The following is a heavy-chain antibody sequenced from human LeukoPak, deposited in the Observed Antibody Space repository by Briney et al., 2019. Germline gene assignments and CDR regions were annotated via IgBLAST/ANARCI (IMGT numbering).Heavy chain of an antibody. V-gene: IGHV4-61*01. CDR3: AGDDFYGGKSY. Sequence: SETLSLTCTVSGGSVSSGSYYWSWTRQPPGKGLEWIGYIYYSGSTNYNPSLKSRVTISVDTSKNQFSLKLSSVTAADTAVYYCAGDDFYGGKSYWGQGTLVTVSS. CDR2: IYYSGST. D-gene: IGHD4-23*01. J-gene: IGHJ4*02. CDR1: GGSVSSGSYY.